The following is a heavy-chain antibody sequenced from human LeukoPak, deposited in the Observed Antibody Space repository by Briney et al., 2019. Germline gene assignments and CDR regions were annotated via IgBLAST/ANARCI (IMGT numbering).Heavy chain of an antibody. Sequence: SETLSLTCTVDAGSFSAYYGSWIRQPPWKGREWMGEINHSGSTNYNRSLKSRVTISVDTSKNQFSLKLSSVTAADTAVYYCARGGSGTTYYYDSSGYYRYYYYGMDVWGQGTTVTVPS. V-gene: IGHV4-34*01. CDR3: ARGGSGTTYYYDSSGYYRYYYYGMDV. J-gene: IGHJ6*02. CDR1: AGSFSAYY. CDR2: INHSGST. D-gene: IGHD3-22*01.